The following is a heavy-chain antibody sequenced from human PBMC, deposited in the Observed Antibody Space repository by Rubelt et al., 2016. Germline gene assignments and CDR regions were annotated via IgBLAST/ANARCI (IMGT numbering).Heavy chain of an antibody. D-gene: IGHD1-26*01. V-gene: IGHV3-72*01. CDR3: ARLGGSYFVDY. Sequence: EVQLVESGGGLVQPGGSLRLSCAASGFIFSNYAMIWVRQAPGKGLEWVGRTRNKANSYTTEYAASVKGRFTISRDDSKNSLYLQMNSRKTEDTAVYYCARLGGSYFVDYWGQGTLVTVSS. CDR2: TRNKANSYTT. J-gene: IGHJ4*02. CDR1: GFIFSNYA.